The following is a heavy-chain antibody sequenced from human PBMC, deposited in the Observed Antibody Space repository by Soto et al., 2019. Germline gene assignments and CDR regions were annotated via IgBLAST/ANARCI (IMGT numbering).Heavy chain of an antibody. CDR2: ISRSSGGDTT. CDR1: GVTFSSYA. Sequence: PCGCMRLSCAASGVTFSSYAMNWVRQATGKGLEWVSAISRSSGGDTTYYADSLKGRLTISRDNPQNTLYLQMSSLSAEDTAVYYCAKPGYFSCRGGYGSGTSRYYFDYWGKGSLVTVSS. V-gene: IGHV3-23*01. J-gene: IGHJ4*02. D-gene: IGHD2-15*01. CDR3: AKPGYFSCRGGYGSGTSRYYFDY.